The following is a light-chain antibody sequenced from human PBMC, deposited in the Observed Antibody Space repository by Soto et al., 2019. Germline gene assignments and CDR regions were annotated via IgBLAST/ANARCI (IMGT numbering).Light chain of an antibody. CDR3: MQDLKTPRT. CDR2: LGS. CDR1: QSLLHTNGYNY. Sequence: DIVMTQSPLSLTVTPGESASISCWSSQSLLHTNGYNYFDWYLQKPGQSPQLLIYLGSNRASGVNDRFSGRRSGTDFTLRISRVEADDVGVYYCMQDLKTPRTFGQRTKLEIK. J-gene: IGKJ2*01. V-gene: IGKV2-28*01.